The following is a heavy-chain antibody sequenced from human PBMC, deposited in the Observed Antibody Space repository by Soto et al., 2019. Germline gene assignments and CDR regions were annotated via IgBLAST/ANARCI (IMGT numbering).Heavy chain of an antibody. CDR1: GYTFTSYD. D-gene: IGHD2-2*02. V-gene: IGHV1-8*01. CDR2: MNPNSGNT. CDR3: AGEGTIRGDDY. J-gene: IGHJ4*02. Sequence: QVQLVQSGAEVKKPGASVRVSCKASGYTFTSYDINWVRQATGQGLEWMGWMNPNSGNTGYAQKFQGRVTMTRNTYRGTGYMELSSLGSEVTAVYYFAGEGTIRGDDYWGQGTLVTVSS.